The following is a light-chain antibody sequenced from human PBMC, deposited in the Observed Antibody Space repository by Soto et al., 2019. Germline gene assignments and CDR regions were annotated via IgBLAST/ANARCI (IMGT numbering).Light chain of an antibody. V-gene: IGLV2-14*01. J-gene: IGLJ2*01. CDR3: SSYTSSSTFVV. CDR2: DVN. CDR1: SSDVGGYNY. Sequence: QYALTQPASVSGSPGQSITIPCTGTSSDVGGYNYVSWYQQNPGKAPKLMIYDVNNRPSGVSNRFSGSKSANTASLTISGLQLEDEADYYCSSYTSSSTFVVFGGGTKLTVL.